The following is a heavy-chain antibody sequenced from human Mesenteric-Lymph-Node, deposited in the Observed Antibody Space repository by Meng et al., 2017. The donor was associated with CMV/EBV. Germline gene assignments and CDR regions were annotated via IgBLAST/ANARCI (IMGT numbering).Heavy chain of an antibody. CDR3: SRTLLYGSSTSCHGGWFDP. CDR2: IYYSGST. D-gene: IGHD2-2*01. Sequence: GSLRLSCTVSAGSISSRSYYCGWLRHPPGKGLEWIGSIYYSGSTYYNPSLKSRVTISVDTSKNQFSLKLSSVTAADTAVYYCSRTLLYGSSTSCHGGWFDPWGQGTLVTVSS. CDR1: AGSISSRSYY. J-gene: IGHJ5*02. V-gene: IGHV4-39*01.